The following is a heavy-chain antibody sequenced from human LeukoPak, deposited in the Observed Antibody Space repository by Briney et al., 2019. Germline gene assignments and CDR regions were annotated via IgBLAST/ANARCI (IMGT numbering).Heavy chain of an antibody. J-gene: IGHJ4*02. V-gene: IGHV4-34*01. CDR3: ARKSSGYYMSAYDY. D-gene: IGHD3-22*01. CDR1: GGSFSGYY. Sequence: PSETLSLTCAVYGGSFSGYYWSWIRQPPGKGLEWIGEINHSGSTNYNPSLKSRVTISVDTSKNQFSLKLSSVTAADTAVYYCARKSSGYYMSAYDYWGQGTLVTVSS. CDR2: INHSGST.